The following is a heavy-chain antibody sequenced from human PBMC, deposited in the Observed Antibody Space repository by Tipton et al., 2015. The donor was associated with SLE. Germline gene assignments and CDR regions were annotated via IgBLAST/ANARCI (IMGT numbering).Heavy chain of an antibody. Sequence: TLSLTCTVSGGSISSSSYYWGWIRQPPGKGLEWIGSIYYSGSTYYNPSLKSRVTISVDTSKNQFSLKLSSVTAADTAVYYCARTVGDYGYFDLWGCGTLVTVSS. J-gene: IGHJ2*01. CDR3: ARTVGDYGYFDL. CDR2: IYYSGST. D-gene: IGHD4-17*01. CDR1: GGSISSSSYY. V-gene: IGHV4-39*01.